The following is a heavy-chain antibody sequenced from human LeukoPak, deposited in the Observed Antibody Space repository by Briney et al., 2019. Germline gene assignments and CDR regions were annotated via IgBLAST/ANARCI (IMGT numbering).Heavy chain of an antibody. Sequence: GGSLRLSCAASGFTFDDYAMHWVRQAPGEGLEWVSGISWNSGSIGYADSVKGRFTISRDNAKNSLYLQMNSLRAEDTALYYCAKDTGYSSGWYDYWGQGTLVTVSS. V-gene: IGHV3-9*01. CDR1: GFTFDDYA. CDR3: AKDTGYSSGWYDY. CDR2: ISWNSGSI. J-gene: IGHJ4*02. D-gene: IGHD6-19*01.